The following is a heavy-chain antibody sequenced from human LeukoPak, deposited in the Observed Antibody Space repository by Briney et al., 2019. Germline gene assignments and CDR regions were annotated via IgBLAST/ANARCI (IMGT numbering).Heavy chain of an antibody. Sequence: ASVKVSCKASGYTFTSYDINWVRQATGQGLEWMGWMNPNSGNTGYAQKFQGRVTMTRNTSISTAYMELSSLRSEDTAVYYCARGGYSGYINSYYYYYMDVWGKGTTVTISS. CDR2: MNPNSGNT. V-gene: IGHV1-8*01. CDR3: ARGGYSGYINSYYYYYMDV. D-gene: IGHD5-12*01. CDR1: GYTFTSYD. J-gene: IGHJ6*03.